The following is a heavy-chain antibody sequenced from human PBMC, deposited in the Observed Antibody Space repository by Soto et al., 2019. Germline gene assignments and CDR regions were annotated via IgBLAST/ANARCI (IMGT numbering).Heavy chain of an antibody. CDR3: AGRQCSGGSCYSPDAFDI. CDR2: IYYSGST. J-gene: IGHJ3*02. V-gene: IGHV4-59*01. D-gene: IGHD2-15*01. CDR1: GGSISSYY. Sequence: SETLSLTCTVSGGSISSYYWSWIRQPPGKGLEWIGYIYYSGSTNYNPSLKSRVTISVDTSKNQFSLKLSSVTAADTAVYYCAGRQCSGGSCYSPDAFDIWGKGTMVTVSS.